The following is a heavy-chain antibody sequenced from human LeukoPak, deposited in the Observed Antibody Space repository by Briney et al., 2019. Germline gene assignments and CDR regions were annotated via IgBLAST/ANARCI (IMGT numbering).Heavy chain of an antibody. D-gene: IGHD4-11*01. V-gene: IGHV1-18*01. J-gene: IGHJ6*03. CDR1: GYTFTSYG. CDR2: ISGINGNT. CDR3: ARGTVGGKDYFYMDV. Sequence: ASVKVSCKTSGYTFTSYGINWVRQAPGQGLEWMGWISGINGNTNLAQKMQGRVTLTTDSSTRTGYMELRGLRSDDTAVYYCARGTVGGKDYFYMDVWGKGTTVTVSS.